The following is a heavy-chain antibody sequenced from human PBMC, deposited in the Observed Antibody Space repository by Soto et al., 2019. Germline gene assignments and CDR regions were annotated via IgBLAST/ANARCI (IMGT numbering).Heavy chain of an antibody. J-gene: IGHJ4*02. CDR3: ARPKGIAVAGTAFSFDY. D-gene: IGHD6-19*01. V-gene: IGHV1-18*01. CDR2: ISAYNGNT. CDR1: GYTFTSHG. Sequence: ASVKVSCKASGYTFTSHGISWVRQAPGQGLEWMGWISAYNGNTNYAQKLQGRVTMTTDTSTSTAYMELSSLRSEDTAVYYCARPKGIAVAGTAFSFDYWGQGTLVTVSS.